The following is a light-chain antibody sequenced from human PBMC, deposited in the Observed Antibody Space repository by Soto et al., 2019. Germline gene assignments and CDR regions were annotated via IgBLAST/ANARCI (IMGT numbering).Light chain of an antibody. V-gene: IGKV1-5*03. CDR3: QQYNTYPWT. CDR1: QSISSW. Sequence: DIQMTQSPSTLSASVGDRVTITCRASQSISSWLAWYQQKPGKAPKLLIYKASSLESGVPSRFSGSGSGTEFTLTISSLQPDDWGTYYCQQYNTYPWTFGQGTKVEIK. CDR2: KAS. J-gene: IGKJ1*01.